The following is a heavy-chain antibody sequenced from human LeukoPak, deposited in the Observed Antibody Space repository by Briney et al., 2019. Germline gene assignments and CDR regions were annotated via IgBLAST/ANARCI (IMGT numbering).Heavy chain of an antibody. V-gene: IGHV4-59*01. CDR3: ARVLSIAAMGWFDP. CDR2: IYYSGST. CDR1: GGSISGYY. Sequence: SETLSLTCTVSGGSISGYYWSWIRQPPGKGLEWIGYIYYSGSTNYNPSLKSRVTISVDTSKSQFFLKLSSVTAADTAVYYCARVLSIAAMGWFDPWGQGTLVTVSS. J-gene: IGHJ5*02. D-gene: IGHD6-6*01.